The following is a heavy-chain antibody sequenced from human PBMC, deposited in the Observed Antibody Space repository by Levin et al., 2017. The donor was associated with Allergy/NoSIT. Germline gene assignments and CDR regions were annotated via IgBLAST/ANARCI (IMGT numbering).Heavy chain of an antibody. J-gene: IGHJ3*02. Sequence: QAGGSLRLSCAASGFPFNRHAMQWVRQAPGKGLEWVASILYDGNFQHYADSVKGRFVISRDNSKNTLYLQMNSLRPEDRALYYCTRDRSVSSVTNDAFDIWGQGTVVTVSS. D-gene: IGHD6-13*01. CDR2: ILYDGNFQ. CDR3: TRDRSVSSVTNDAFDI. V-gene: IGHV3-30*09. CDR1: GFPFNRHA.